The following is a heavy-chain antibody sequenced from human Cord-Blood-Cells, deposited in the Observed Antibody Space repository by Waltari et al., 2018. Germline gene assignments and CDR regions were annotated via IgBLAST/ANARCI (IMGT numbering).Heavy chain of an antibody. Sequence: QVQLVQSGAEVKKPGSSVKVSCKASGGTFSSYAISWVRRAPGQGLEWMGGIIPMLGTANYAQKFQGRVTITADKSTSTAYMELSSLRSEDTAVYYCVRQRDSGYDYAFDIWGQGTMVTVSS. CDR3: VRQRDSGYDYAFDI. J-gene: IGHJ3*02. CDR1: GGTFSSYA. V-gene: IGHV1-69*06. CDR2: IIPMLGTA. D-gene: IGHD5-12*01.